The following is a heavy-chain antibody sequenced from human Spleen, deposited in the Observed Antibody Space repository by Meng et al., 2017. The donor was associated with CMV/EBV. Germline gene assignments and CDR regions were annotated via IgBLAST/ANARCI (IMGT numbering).Heavy chain of an antibody. J-gene: IGHJ4*02. V-gene: IGHV3-23*01. CDR3: AKLPVPYYDSSGYYYFDH. Sequence: TFRPYAMSWVRQAPGKGLEWVSAITGSGGSTYYADSVKGRFTISRDNSKNTVYLRMSSLRVEDTAVYYCAKLPVPYYDSSGYYYFDHWGQGTLVTVSS. CDR2: ITGSGGST. D-gene: IGHD3-22*01. CDR1: TFRPYA.